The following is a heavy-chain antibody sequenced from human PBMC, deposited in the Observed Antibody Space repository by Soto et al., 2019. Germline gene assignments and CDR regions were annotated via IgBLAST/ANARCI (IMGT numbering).Heavy chain of an antibody. CDR2: IIPIFGTA. D-gene: IGHD3-9*01. CDR1: GGTFSSYA. J-gene: IGHJ5*02. Sequence: GASVKVSCKASGGTFSSYAISWVRQAPGQGLEWMGGIIPIFGTANYAQKFQGRVTITADESTSTAYMELSSLRSEDTAVYYCASIGYSYGPVRYFDRPHWFDPWGQGTLVTVST. V-gene: IGHV1-69*13. CDR3: ASIGYSYGPVRYFDRPHWFDP.